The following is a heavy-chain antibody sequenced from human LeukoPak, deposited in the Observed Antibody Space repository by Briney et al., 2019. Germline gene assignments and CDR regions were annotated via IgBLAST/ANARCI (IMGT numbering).Heavy chain of an antibody. V-gene: IGHV4-4*07. CDR2: IYTSGST. CDR1: GVSISGYY. CDR3: ARGGVVTADDY. J-gene: IGHJ4*02. D-gene: IGHD3-3*01. Sequence: SETLSLTCTVSGVSISGYYWTWIRQPAGKGLEWIGRIYTSGSTNYKPSLKSRVTMSVGTSKNQFSLKLSSVTAADTAVYYCARGGVVTADDYWGQGTLVTVSS.